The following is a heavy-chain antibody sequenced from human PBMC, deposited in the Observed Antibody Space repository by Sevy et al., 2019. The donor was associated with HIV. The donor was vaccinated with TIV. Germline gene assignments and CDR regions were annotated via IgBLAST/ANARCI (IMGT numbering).Heavy chain of an antibody. V-gene: IGHV3-30*03. J-gene: IGHJ4*02. Sequence: GGSLRLSCAASGFTFSSHGMHWVRQSPGKGLEWVAVISYDGIKNYYADSVKGRFTISRDNSKNTLYLQMNSLRAEDTAEYYYARDGGWYNYAPSDYWGQGTQVTVSS. D-gene: IGHD1-1*01. CDR2: ISYDGIKN. CDR1: GFTFSSHG. CDR3: ARDGGWYNYAPSDY.